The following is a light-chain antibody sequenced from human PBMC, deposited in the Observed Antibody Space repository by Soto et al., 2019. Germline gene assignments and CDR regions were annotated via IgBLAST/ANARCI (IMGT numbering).Light chain of an antibody. CDR3: GSYTSSHPLV. V-gene: IGLV2-11*01. Sequence: QSVLTQPRSVSGSPGQSVTISCTGTSSDIGNYNYVSWYQQYPGKAPKLIIYDVSKRPSGIPDRFFGSKFGNTASLTISGLQAEDEADYYCGSYTSSHPLVLGGGTKLTVL. CDR1: SSDIGNYNY. CDR2: DVS. J-gene: IGLJ2*01.